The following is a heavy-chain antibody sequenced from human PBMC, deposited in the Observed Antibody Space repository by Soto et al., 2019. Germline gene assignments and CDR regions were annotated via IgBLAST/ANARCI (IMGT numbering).Heavy chain of an antibody. CDR2: IGRKGETYAT. V-gene: IGHV3-73*01. Sequence: PGVFLRLSCAASGFTVRVSAPPWVLQASGKVLVWLGLIGRKGETYATAYAVSVKGRFTISRDDSKNTAYVQMNSLESEDTAVYYCSRDDSEWFFIWGRGTLDTVSS. CDR3: SRDDSEWFFI. D-gene: IGHD3-9*01. CDR1: GFTVRVSA. J-gene: IGHJ4*02.